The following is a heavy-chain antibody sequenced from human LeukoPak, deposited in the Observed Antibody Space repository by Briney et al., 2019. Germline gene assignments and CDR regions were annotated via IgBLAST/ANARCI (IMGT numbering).Heavy chain of an antibody. J-gene: IGHJ3*02. V-gene: IGHV3-64*01. CDR3: AKDARPLVAEDAFDI. D-gene: IGHD5-12*01. Sequence: GGSLRLSCAASGFTFSNYATHWVRQAPGKGLEYVSAISSNGGSTYYANSVKGRFTISRDNSKNTLYLQMNSLRAEDTAVYYCAKDARPLVAEDAFDIWGQGTMVTVSS. CDR1: GFTFSNYA. CDR2: ISSNGGST.